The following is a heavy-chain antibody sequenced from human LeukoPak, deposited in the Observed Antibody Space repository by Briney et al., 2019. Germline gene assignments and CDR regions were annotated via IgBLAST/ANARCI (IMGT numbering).Heavy chain of an antibody. CDR2: INHRGST. J-gene: IGHJ4*02. Sequence: SETLSLTCAVYGGSFSGYYWSWIRQPPGKGLEWIGEINHRGSTNYNPSLKSRVTISVDTSKNQFSLKLSSVTAADTAVYYCARDSGYDRWGQGTLVTVSS. CDR1: GGSFSGYY. D-gene: IGHD5-12*01. V-gene: IGHV4-34*01. CDR3: ARDSGYDR.